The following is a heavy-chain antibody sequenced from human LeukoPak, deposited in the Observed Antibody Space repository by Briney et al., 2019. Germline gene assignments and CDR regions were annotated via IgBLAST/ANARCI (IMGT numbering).Heavy chain of an antibody. Sequence: PSETLSLTCTVSGGSISSSSYYWGWIRQPPGKGLEWIGSIYYSGSTYYNPSLKSRVTISVDTSKNQFSLKLSSVTAADTAVYYCASIQRMVRGVIPLDYWGQGTLVTVSS. V-gene: IGHV4-39*07. J-gene: IGHJ4*02. CDR2: IYYSGST. D-gene: IGHD3-10*01. CDR3: ASIQRMVRGVIPLDY. CDR1: GGSISSSSYY.